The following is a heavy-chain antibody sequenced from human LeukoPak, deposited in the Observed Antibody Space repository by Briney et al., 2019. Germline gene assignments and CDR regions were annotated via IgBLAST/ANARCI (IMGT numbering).Heavy chain of an antibody. CDR2: ITSTGSYT. CDR1: GFTFSSYN. Sequence: GGSLRLSCAASGFTFSSYNMNWVRQAPGKGLEWVSSITSTGSYTFYADSVKGRFTISRDNAKNSLYLQMSSLRAEDAAVYYCARTRYATVTIRGYFDYWGQGTLVTVSS. CDR3: ARTRYATVTIRGYFDY. J-gene: IGHJ4*02. D-gene: IGHD4-11*01. V-gene: IGHV3-21*01.